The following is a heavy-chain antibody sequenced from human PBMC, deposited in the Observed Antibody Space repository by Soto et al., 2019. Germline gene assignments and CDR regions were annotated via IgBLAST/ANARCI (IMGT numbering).Heavy chain of an antibody. CDR1: GFTISSYG. D-gene: IGHD5-18*01. CDR3: ARDTAVEQGAFDI. Sequence: QVQLVESGGGVVQPGRSLRLSCAASGFTISSYGMHWVRQVPGKGLEWMAVIWYDGSKKYYADSVKGRFTISRDNSKNTLYWQMNSLRAEDTAVYYCARDTAVEQGAFDIWGQGTMVTVSS. V-gene: IGHV3-33*01. CDR2: IWYDGSKK. J-gene: IGHJ3*02.